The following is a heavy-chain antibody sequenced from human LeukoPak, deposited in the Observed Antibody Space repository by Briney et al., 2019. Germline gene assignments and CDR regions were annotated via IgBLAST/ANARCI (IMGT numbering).Heavy chain of an antibody. V-gene: IGHV3-21*01. CDR3: ARARLAVSGNYFEN. CDR1: GFTFSSYS. CDR2: ISSSSSYI. Sequence: TGGSLRLSCAASGFTFSSYSMNWVRQAPGKGLEWVSSISSSSSYIYYADSVKGRFTVSRDNAKNSLYLQMNSLRVEDTAVYHCARARLAVSGNYFENWGQGTLVTVSS. J-gene: IGHJ4*02. D-gene: IGHD6-19*01.